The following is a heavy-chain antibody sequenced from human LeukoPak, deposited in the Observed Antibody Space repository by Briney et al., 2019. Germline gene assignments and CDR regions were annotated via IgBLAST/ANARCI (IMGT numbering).Heavy chain of an antibody. V-gene: IGHV1-18*01. Sequence: ASVKVSCKASGYTFTSYGISWVRQAPGEGLEWMGWIFAYNGNTNYAQKLQGRVTMTTDTSTSTAYMELRSLRSDDTAVYYCARDRSVVPAAIRGSYNWFDPWGQGTLVTVSS. J-gene: IGHJ5*02. CDR3: ARDRSVVPAAIRGSYNWFDP. CDR2: IFAYNGNT. D-gene: IGHD2-2*02. CDR1: GYTFTSYG.